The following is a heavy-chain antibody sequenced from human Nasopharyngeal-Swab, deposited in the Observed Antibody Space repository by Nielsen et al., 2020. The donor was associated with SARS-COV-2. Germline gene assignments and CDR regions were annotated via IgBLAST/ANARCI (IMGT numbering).Heavy chain of an antibody. V-gene: IGHV3-73*01. D-gene: IGHD6-13*01. CDR2: IRTKPNSYET. J-gene: IGHJ3*01. CDR1: GFSFSDSG. CDR3: TKTPAYSSSWWDAFDV. Sequence: GESLKISCVASGFSFSDSGINWVGQGFGKGLEWVGRIRTKPNSYETTYAASVKGRFTISRDDSKNTAYLQMDSLKTDDTAIYYCTKTPAYSSSWWDAFDVWGQGTMVTVSS.